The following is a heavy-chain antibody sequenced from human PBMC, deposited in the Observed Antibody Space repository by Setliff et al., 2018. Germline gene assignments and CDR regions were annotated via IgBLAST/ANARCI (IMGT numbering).Heavy chain of an antibody. V-gene: IGHV3-7*01. CDR2: IKQDGSEK. CDR3: ARISGNDDILTGYSVGYYFDY. J-gene: IGHJ4*02. D-gene: IGHD3-9*01. CDR1: GFTFSSYW. Sequence: GGSLRLSCAASGFTFSSYWMSWVRQAPGKGLEWVANIKQDGSEKYYVDSVKGRFTISRDNAKNSLYLQMNSLRAEDTAVYYCARISGNDDILTGYSVGYYFDYWGQGTLVTVSS.